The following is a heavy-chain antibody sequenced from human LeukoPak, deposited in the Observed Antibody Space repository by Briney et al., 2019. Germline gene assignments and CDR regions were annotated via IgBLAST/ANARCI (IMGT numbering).Heavy chain of an antibody. Sequence: TSETLSLTCTVSSGSISSSSYYWGWIRQPPVKGLEWIGNIYYSGSTYYNPSLKSRVSISVDTSKNQFSLGLSSVTAADTAVYYCARVYYYYYYMDVWGKGTTVTVSS. CDR3: ARVYYYYYYMDV. CDR1: SGSISSSSYY. V-gene: IGHV4-39*07. CDR2: IYYSGST. J-gene: IGHJ6*03.